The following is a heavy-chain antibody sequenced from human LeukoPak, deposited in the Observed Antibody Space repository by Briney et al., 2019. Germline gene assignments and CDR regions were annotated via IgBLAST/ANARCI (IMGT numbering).Heavy chain of an antibody. Sequence: SGGSLRLSCAASGFTFSSYSMNWVRRAPGKGLEWLSYMSSRSGIIYYADSVEGRFTISRDNARNSLYLQMNSLRVDDTAVYYCAGGLLEAQGWLQWLGTVYSMDVWGQGTPVTVSS. J-gene: IGHJ6*02. CDR1: GFTFSSYS. V-gene: IGHV3-48*04. D-gene: IGHD5-24*01. CDR3: AGGLLEAQGWLQWLGTVYSMDV. CDR2: MSSRSGII.